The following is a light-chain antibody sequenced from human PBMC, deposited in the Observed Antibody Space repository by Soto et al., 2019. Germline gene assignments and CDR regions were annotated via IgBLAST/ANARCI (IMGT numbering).Light chain of an antibody. CDR3: MHPLEPPIT. J-gene: IGKJ5*01. V-gene: IGKV2-28*01. CDR1: QSLQNSNGYQC. CDR2: LGS. Sequence: EIVVTQSPLSLPVTPGEPASISCKSSQSLQNSNGYQCLDWYLQKPGQSPQLLIYLGSNRASGVPDRLSGSGSGTDITLKISRVEAEDVGVYYCMHPLEPPITFGQGTRLEIK.